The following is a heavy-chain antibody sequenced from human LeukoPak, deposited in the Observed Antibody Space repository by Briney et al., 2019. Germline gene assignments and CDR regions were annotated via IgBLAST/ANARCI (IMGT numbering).Heavy chain of an antibody. D-gene: IGHD3-10*02. V-gene: IGHV3-53*01. CDR1: GFTVSSNY. J-gene: IGHJ4*02. CDR2: IYSGGST. Sequence: PGGSLRLSCAASGFTVSSNYMSWVRQAPGKGLEWVSVIYSGGSTYYADSGKGRFTISRDNSKNTLYLQMNSLRAEDTAVYYCARDSMFPYVPHVYWGQGTLVTVSS. CDR3: ARDSMFPYVPHVY.